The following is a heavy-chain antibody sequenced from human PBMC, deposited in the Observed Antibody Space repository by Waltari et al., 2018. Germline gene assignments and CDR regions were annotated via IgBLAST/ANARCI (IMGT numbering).Heavy chain of an antibody. CDR2: IRRKTNNFST. CDR3: TKKAPDY. V-gene: IGHV3-73*02. CDR1: GFTFSGSA. Sequence: EVQLVESGGGLVQPGGSLKLSCAASGFTFSGSAMDWVRQASGKGREWVGLIRRKTNNFSTAYAASVKGRFTISRDDSKNTAYLQMNSLKIEDTAVYYCTKKAPDYWGQGTLVTVSS. J-gene: IGHJ4*02.